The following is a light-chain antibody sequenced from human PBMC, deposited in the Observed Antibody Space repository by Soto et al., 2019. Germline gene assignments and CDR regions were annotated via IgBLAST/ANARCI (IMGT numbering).Light chain of an antibody. J-gene: IGKJ1*01. V-gene: IGKV3-20*01. CDR3: QQYGTSSWT. Sequence: EIVLTQSPGTLSLSPGERAILSCRASQSVSSNYLAWYQQKPGQAPRLLIYGASSRATGIPDRFSGSGSGIDFTLAISRLEPEDFAVYYCQQYGTSSWTFGQGTKVEIK. CDR1: QSVSSNY. CDR2: GAS.